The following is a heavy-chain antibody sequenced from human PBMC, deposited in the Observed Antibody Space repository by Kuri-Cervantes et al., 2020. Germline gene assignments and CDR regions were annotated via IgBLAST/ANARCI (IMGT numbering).Heavy chain of an antibody. CDR1: GGSISSFY. V-gene: IGHV4-59*12. D-gene: IGHD6-13*01. CDR2: IFYIGST. CDR3: ARSLIAAAGHMGD. Sequence: VSGGSISSFYWSWIRQLPGKGLEWIGYIFYIGSTNYNPSLKSRVTISVDTSKNQFSLKLSSVTAADTAVYDCARSLIAAAGHMGDWGQGTLVTVSS. J-gene: IGHJ4*02.